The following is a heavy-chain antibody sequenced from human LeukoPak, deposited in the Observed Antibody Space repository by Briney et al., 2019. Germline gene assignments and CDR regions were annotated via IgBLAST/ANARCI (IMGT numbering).Heavy chain of an antibody. Sequence: PGGSLRLSCAASGFAISSYEMNWVRQAPGKGLEWVSYISSSGSTIYYADSVKGRFTISRDNAKNSLYLQMNSLRAEDTAVYYCARDPQHYDILTGYYPPYFDYWGQGTLVTVSS. D-gene: IGHD3-9*01. V-gene: IGHV3-48*03. CDR2: ISSSGSTI. J-gene: IGHJ4*02. CDR3: ARDPQHYDILTGYYPPYFDY. CDR1: GFAISSYE.